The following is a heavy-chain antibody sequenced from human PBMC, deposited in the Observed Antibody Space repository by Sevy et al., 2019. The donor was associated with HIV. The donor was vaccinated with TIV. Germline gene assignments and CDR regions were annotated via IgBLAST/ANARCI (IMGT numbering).Heavy chain of an antibody. V-gene: IGHV3-48*02. CDR1: GFTFSSYS. CDR2: ISSSSSTI. Sequence: GGSLRLSCAASGFTFSSYSMNWVRQAPGKGLEWVSYISSSSSTIYYADSVKVRFTISRDNAKNSLYLQMNRLRDEDTAVYYCARDLYCSGGSCSKNNWFDLWGQGTLVTVSS. CDR3: ARDLYCSGGSCSKNNWFDL. J-gene: IGHJ5*02. D-gene: IGHD2-15*01.